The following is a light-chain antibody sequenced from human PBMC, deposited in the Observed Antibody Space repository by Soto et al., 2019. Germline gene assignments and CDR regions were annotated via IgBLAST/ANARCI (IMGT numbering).Light chain of an antibody. CDR1: QSISGRY. V-gene: IGKV3-20*01. J-gene: IGKJ4*01. CDR3: QQYGSSPLT. CDR2: DAS. Sequence: ETVLTQSPGTLSLSPGERASLSCRASQSISGRYLAWYQQKPGQAPRLLIYDASSTATGIPDRFSGSGSGTDFMLTISRLEPEDFAVYDCQQYGSSPLTFGGGTKVEIK.